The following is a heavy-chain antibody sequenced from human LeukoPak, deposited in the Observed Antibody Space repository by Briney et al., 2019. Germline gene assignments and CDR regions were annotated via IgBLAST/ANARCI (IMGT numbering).Heavy chain of an antibody. Sequence: SETLSLTCTVSGGFISSGDYYWSWIRQPPGTGLEWIGYIYYSGSTYYNPSLKSRVTISVDTSKNQFSLKLSSVTAADTAVYYCARGQTLFATYYFDYWGQGTLVTVSS. V-gene: IGHV4-30-4*01. CDR2: IYYSGST. D-gene: IGHD4-23*01. CDR1: GGFISSGDYY. CDR3: ARGQTLFATYYFDY. J-gene: IGHJ4*02.